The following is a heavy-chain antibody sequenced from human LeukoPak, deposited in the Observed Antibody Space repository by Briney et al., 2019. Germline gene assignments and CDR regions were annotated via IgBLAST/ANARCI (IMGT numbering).Heavy chain of an antibody. Sequence: GASVKVSCKVSGYTLPELSMYWVRQAPGKGLEWMGGLDPEDDEMIYAQKFRGRVSMTGDTMTNTAYMELSSLTSEDTAMYYCATSRTGRVVAISGSYFDYWGQGTLVTVSS. CDR3: ATSRTGRVVAISGSYFDY. CDR2: LDPEDDEM. D-gene: IGHD3-22*01. J-gene: IGHJ4*02. V-gene: IGHV1-24*01. CDR1: GYTLPELS.